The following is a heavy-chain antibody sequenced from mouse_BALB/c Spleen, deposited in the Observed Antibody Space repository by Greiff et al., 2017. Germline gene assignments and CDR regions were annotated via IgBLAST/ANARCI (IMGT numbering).Heavy chain of an antibody. D-gene: IGHD4-1*01. Sequence: VKLKESGPGLVAPSQSLSITCTVSGFSLTSYGVHWVRQPPGKGLEWLGVIWAGGSTNYNSALMSRLSISKDNSKSQVFLKMNSLQTDDTAMYYCAREGKLLGRAMDYWGQGTSVTVSS. CDR2: IWAGGST. CDR3: AREGKLLGRAMDY. J-gene: IGHJ4*01. V-gene: IGHV2-9*02. CDR1: GFSLTSYG.